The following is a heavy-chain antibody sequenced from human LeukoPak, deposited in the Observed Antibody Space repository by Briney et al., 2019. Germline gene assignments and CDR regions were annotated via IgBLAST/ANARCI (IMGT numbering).Heavy chain of an antibody. CDR3: ADFDY. Sequence: GGSLRLSCAASGFTFSSYAMHWVRRAPGKGLEWVAVISYDGSNKYYADSVKGRFTISRDNSKNTLYLQMNSLRAEDTAVYYCADFDYWGQGTLVTVSS. CDR1: GFTFSSYA. CDR2: ISYDGSNK. V-gene: IGHV3-30-3*01. J-gene: IGHJ4*02.